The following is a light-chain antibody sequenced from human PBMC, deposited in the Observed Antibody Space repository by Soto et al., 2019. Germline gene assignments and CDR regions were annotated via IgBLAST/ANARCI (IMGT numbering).Light chain of an antibody. CDR3: SLYAGGNNVI. V-gene: IGLV2-11*01. J-gene: IGLJ2*01. CDR1: SSDGGTYNW. Sequence: QSALTQPRSVSGSPGQSFTISCTGTSSDGGTYNWLSWYQQHPGKAPKLMIFDVSRRPSGVPDRFSASKAGNTASLSVSGLQVEDEADYYCSLYAGGNNVIFGGGTKLTVL. CDR2: DVS.